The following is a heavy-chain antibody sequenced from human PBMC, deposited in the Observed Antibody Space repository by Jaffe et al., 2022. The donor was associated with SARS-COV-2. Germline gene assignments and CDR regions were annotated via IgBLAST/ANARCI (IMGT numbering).Heavy chain of an antibody. CDR3: AKARSIGWVHDAFDL. CDR1: GFAFMNYA. J-gene: IGHJ3*01. Sequence: EVQLLESGGGLVQPGGSLRVSCAASGFAFMNYAMSWVRQAPGKGPEWVAAISGSGDIAHRTDSVEGRFTISRDNSKNMLYLQMNSLRVEDTAVYYCAKARSIGWVHDAFDLWGQGTTVTISS. V-gene: IGHV3-23*01. CDR2: ISGSGDIA. D-gene: IGHD6-19*01.